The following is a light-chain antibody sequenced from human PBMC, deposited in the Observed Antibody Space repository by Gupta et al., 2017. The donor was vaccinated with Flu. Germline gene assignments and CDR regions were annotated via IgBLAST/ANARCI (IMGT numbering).Light chain of an antibody. CDR2: KAS. V-gene: IGKV1-5*03. Sequence: VGDRVTISCRASQSISDWVAWYQQKPGEAPKLLIYKASNLQSGVPSRFSGSGSGTDFALTISSLQPDDFATYYCQQYSTYSTFGQGTKLEIK. CDR3: QQYSTYST. J-gene: IGKJ2*01. CDR1: QSISDW.